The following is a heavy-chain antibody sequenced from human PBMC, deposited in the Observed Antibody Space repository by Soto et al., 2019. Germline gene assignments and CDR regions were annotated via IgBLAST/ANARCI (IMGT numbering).Heavy chain of an antibody. CDR2: ISSSSSYI. J-gene: IGHJ6*03. CDR3: AKDPRFAHYYMDV. Sequence: GGSLRLSCAASGFTFSSYSMNWVRQAPGKGLEWVSSISSSSSYIYYADSVKGRFTISRDNAKNSLYLQMNSLRAEDTAVYYCAKDPRFAHYYMDVWGKGTTVTVSS. CDR1: GFTFSSYS. D-gene: IGHD3-3*01. V-gene: IGHV3-21*04.